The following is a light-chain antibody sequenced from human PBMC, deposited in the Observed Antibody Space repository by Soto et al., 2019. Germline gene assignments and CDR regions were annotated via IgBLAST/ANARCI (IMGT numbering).Light chain of an antibody. Sequence: QSALTQPASVSGSPGQSITISCTGPSSDVGAYDFVSWYQHSPGKAPKLVTFDVTHRPPGISDRFSGSKSANTASLIISGLQPEDEADYYCCSYAGNTLVVFGGGTKLTVL. CDR1: SSDVGAYDF. V-gene: IGLV2-14*01. CDR2: DVT. J-gene: IGLJ2*01. CDR3: CSYAGNTLVV.